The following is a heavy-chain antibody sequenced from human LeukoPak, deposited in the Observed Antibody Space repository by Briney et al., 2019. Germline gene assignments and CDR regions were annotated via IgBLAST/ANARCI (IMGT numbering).Heavy chain of an antibody. Sequence: GGSLRLSCAASGFTFSGSAMHWVRQASGKGLEWVDRIRSKANNYATAYAASVKGRFTISRDDSKNTAYLQMNSLKTEDTAVYYCRYYDILTGSYQPDYWGQGTLVTVSS. V-gene: IGHV3-73*01. CDR1: GFTFSGSA. CDR2: IRSKANNYAT. J-gene: IGHJ4*02. CDR3: RYYDILTGSYQPDY. D-gene: IGHD3-9*01.